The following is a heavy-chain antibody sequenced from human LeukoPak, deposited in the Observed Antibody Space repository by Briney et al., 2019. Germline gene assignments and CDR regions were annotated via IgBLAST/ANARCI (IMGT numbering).Heavy chain of an antibody. CDR3: AKDGHYYYYYYMDV. D-gene: IGHD3/OR15-3a*01. Sequence: PGGSLRLSCAASGFTFSSYAMSWVRQAPGKGLEWVSAISGSGGSTYYADSVKGRFTISRDNSKNTLYLQMNSLRAEDTAVYYCAKDGHYYYYYYMDVWGKGTTVTVSS. CDR2: ISGSGGST. J-gene: IGHJ6*03. V-gene: IGHV3-23*01. CDR1: GFTFSSYA.